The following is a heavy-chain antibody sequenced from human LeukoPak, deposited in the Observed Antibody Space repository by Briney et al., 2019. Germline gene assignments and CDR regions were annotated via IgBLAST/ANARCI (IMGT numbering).Heavy chain of an antibody. CDR1: GFTFSSYW. J-gene: IGHJ4*02. D-gene: IGHD6-19*01. CDR3: ASFGIAVTGLDY. Sequence: PGGSLRLSCAASGFTFSSYWMHWVRQAPGKGLVWVSRINSDGSSTSYADSVKGRFTISRDNAKNTLYLQMNSLRAEDTAVYYCASFGIAVTGLDYWGQGTLVTVSS. CDR2: INSDGSST. V-gene: IGHV3-74*01.